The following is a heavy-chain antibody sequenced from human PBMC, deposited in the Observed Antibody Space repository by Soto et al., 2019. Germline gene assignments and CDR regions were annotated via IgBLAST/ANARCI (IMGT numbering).Heavy chain of an antibody. CDR1: GGSISSSSHY. CDR3: ARQGWLRGSNYYGMDV. CDR2: IYYSGST. D-gene: IGHD3-16*01. Sequence: SETLSLTCTVSGGSISSSSHYWGWIRQPPGKGLEWIGSIYYSGSTYYNPSLKSRVTISVDTSKNQFSLKLSSVTAADTAVYYCARQGWLRGSNYYGMDVWGQGTTVTVSS. V-gene: IGHV4-39*01. J-gene: IGHJ6*02.